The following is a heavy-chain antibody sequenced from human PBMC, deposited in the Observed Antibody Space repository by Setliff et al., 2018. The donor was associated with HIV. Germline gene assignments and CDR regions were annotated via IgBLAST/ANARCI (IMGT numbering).Heavy chain of an antibody. Sequence: SETLSLTCAVYGGSFSGYYWNWIRQPPGKGLEWIGNIHSSGSTNYNPSLKSRVTISVDTSKNQFSLKLSSVTAADTAVYYCARPRRYSSGGYAYWGQGTLVTVSS. CDR2: IHSSGST. CDR1: GGSFSGYY. J-gene: IGHJ4*02. D-gene: IGHD6-19*01. CDR3: ARPRRYSSGGYAY. V-gene: IGHV4-34*01.